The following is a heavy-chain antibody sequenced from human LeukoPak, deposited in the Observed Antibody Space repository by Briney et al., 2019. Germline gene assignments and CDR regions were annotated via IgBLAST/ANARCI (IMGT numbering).Heavy chain of an antibody. CDR1: GFTFSSYD. V-gene: IGHV3-23*01. D-gene: IGHD5-12*01. J-gene: IGHJ4*02. CDR2: ISGSGDRT. CDR3: AGWGDSGYDHS. Sequence: GGSLRLSCAASGFTFSSYDVSWVHQAPGKGLEWVSAISGSGDRTHYADSVKGRFTISRDNSKNTLYLQINSLRAEDTAVYYCAGWGDSGYDHSWGQGTLVTVSS.